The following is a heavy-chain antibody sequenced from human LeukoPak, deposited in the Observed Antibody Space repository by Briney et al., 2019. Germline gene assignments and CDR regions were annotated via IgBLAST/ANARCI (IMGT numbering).Heavy chain of an antibody. Sequence: GASVKVSCKASGHTFTGYYIHWVRQAPGQGLEWMGWINPNIGGTKYTQKFLGRVTMTGDTSINTAYMEVTSLRSDDTAVYYCTRRLGGSSEGYDYWGQGTLVTVSS. CDR1: GHTFTGYY. J-gene: IGHJ4*02. CDR3: TRRLGGSSEGYDY. D-gene: IGHD1-26*01. V-gene: IGHV1-2*02. CDR2: INPNIGGT.